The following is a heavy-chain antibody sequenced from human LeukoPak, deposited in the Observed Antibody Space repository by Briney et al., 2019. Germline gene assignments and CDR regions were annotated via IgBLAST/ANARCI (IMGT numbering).Heavy chain of an antibody. CDR3: ARARVRVRAFRGVVTAFRDYMDV. V-gene: IGHV1-8*01. J-gene: IGHJ6*03. D-gene: IGHD3-10*01. CDR1: GYIFTTYD. CDR2: MSPNSGNT. Sequence: ASVKVSCKASGYIFTTYDINWVRQATGQGLEWVGGMSPNSGNTAFAQRFQGRVTMTWNTSIGTAYMELSGLRSGDTAVYYCARARVRVRAFRGVVTAFRDYMDVWGKGTTVTVSS.